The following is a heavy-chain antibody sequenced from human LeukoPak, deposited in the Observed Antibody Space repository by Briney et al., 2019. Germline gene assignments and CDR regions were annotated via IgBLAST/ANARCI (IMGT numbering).Heavy chain of an antibody. J-gene: IGHJ4*02. Sequence: GGSLRLSCAASGFTFSSYSMNWVRQAPGKGLEWVSYISSSSSTIYYADSVKGRFTISRDNAKNSLYLQMNSLRAEDTAVYYCARAGYDILTLAPDPANDYWGQGILVTVSS. CDR3: ARAGYDILTLAPDPANDY. V-gene: IGHV3-48*01. D-gene: IGHD3-9*01. CDR2: ISSSSSTI. CDR1: GFTFSSYS.